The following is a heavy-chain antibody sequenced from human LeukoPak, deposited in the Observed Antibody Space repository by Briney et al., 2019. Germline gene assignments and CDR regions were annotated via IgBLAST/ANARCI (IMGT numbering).Heavy chain of an antibody. CDR1: GFTFDDYA. CDR3: AKSGRSYYGSGGAFDI. D-gene: IGHD3-10*01. CDR2: ISWNSGSI. V-gene: IGHV3-9*01. J-gene: IGHJ3*02. Sequence: GGSLRLSCAASGFTFDDYAMHWVRQAPGKGLEWVSGISWNSGSIGYADSVKGRFTISRDNAKNSLYLQMNSLRAEDTALYYCAKSGRSYYGSGGAFDIWGQGTMVTVSS.